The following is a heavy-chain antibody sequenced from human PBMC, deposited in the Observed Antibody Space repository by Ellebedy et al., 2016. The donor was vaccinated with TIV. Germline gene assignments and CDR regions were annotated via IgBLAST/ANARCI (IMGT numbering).Heavy chain of an antibody. CDR2: IDITSTYL. CDR1: GFIFGDFH. J-gene: IGHJ4*02. Sequence: GGSLRLXXETSGFIFGDFHMNWVRQPPGKGLEWVASIDITSTYLYYADSVKGRFTMSRDNARNTLYLQMNSLRAEDAAVYYCVREYSPQATPTSPDYWGQGTLVSVSS. CDR3: VREYSPQATPTSPDY. V-gene: IGHV3-21*01. D-gene: IGHD2-2*01.